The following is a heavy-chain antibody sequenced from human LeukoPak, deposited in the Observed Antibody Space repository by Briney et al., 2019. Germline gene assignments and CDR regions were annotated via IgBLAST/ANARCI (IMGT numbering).Heavy chain of an antibody. CDR2: MSSSGDTI. J-gene: IGHJ4*02. D-gene: IGHD3-22*01. Sequence: GGSLRLSCAASGFTFSSYSMNWVRQAPGKGLEWLSYMSSSGDTIYYADSVKGRFTIPRDNAKNSLLLQMNSLRVEDTAVYYCARGSPYYYDISGYIDYWGQGTLVTVSS. CDR3: ARGSPYYYDISGYIDY. CDR1: GFTFSSYS. V-gene: IGHV3-48*01.